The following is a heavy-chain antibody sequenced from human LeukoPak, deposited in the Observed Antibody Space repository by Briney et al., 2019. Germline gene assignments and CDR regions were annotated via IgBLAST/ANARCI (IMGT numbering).Heavy chain of an antibody. CDR3: AKGSSSSRPYYFDY. J-gene: IGHJ4*02. CDR1: GFSFSSYA. CDR2: ITDSGGST. Sequence: AGGSLRLSCAASGFSFSSYAMSWVRQAPGKGLEWVSAITDSGGSTYHADSVKGRFTISRDNSKNTLFLQMNSLRVEDTAVYYCAKGSSSSRPYYFDYWGQGTPVTVSS. D-gene: IGHD6-6*01. V-gene: IGHV3-23*01.